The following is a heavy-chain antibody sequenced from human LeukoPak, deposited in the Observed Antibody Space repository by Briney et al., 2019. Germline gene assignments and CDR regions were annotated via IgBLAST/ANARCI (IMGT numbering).Heavy chain of an antibody. J-gene: IGHJ4*02. D-gene: IGHD3-10*01. CDR3: ARDSLWFGVDY. CDR1: GGSISSYY. V-gene: IGHV4-59*01. CDR2: IYYSGST. Sequence: SETLSLTCTVSGGSISSYYWSWIRQPPGKGLEWIGYIYYSGSTNYNPSLKSRVTISVDTSKNQFSLKLSSVTAADTAVYSCARDSLWFGVDYWGQGTLVTVSS.